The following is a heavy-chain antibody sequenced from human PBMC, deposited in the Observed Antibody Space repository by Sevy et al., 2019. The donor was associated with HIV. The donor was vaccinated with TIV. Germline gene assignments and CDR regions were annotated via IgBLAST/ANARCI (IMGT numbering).Heavy chain of an antibody. Sequence: GGSLRLSCAASGFTFSSYWMHWVRQAPGKGLVWVSRINSDGSSTSYAESVKGRFTIPRNNAKNTLYLQMNSLRAEDTAVYYCAGGFGELFDYWGQGTLVTVSS. J-gene: IGHJ4*02. CDR1: GFTFSSYW. CDR3: AGGFGELFDY. CDR2: INSDGSST. D-gene: IGHD3-10*01. V-gene: IGHV3-74*01.